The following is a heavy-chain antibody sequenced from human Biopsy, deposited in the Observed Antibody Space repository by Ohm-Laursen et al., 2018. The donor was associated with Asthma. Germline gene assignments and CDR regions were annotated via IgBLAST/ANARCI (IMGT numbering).Heavy chain of an antibody. J-gene: IGHJ6*02. D-gene: IGHD3-3*01. CDR1: RGSLRVYV. CDR2: SNQGGSP. V-gene: IGHV4-34*01. CDR3: ASGPEWYGLDV. Sequence: PSETLSLTCSVYRGSLRVYVWSWIRQPPGKGLEWIGESNQGGSPTFNPSLKSRVTISRDTSKNQLSLKLRSVTAADTAVYYCASGPEWYGLDVWGQGTTVTVSS.